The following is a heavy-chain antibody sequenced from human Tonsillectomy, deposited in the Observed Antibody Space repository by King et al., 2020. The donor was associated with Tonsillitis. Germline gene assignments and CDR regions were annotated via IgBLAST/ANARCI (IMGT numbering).Heavy chain of an antibody. J-gene: IGHJ3*02. Sequence: VQLVESGGGLVQPGGSLRLSCAASGFTFSNYWMYWVRQAPGKGLVWVSRINGDGSSTTYVDTVKGRFTISRDNAKNTLYLEMNNLRAEDTAVYYCARFRDGYNFAAFDIWGQETMVTVSS. V-gene: IGHV3-74*01. D-gene: IGHD5-24*01. CDR2: INGDGSST. CDR3: ARFRDGYNFAAFDI. CDR1: GFTFSNYW.